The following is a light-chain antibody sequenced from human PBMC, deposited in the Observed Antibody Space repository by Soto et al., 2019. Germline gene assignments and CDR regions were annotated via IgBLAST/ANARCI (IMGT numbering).Light chain of an antibody. CDR3: QHCQPYGDSPPLT. Sequence: EIVLTQSPGTLSLSPGERATLSCRASQSVASRNLAWYQQKSGQAPRLLIYGASSRAIHTPDRFSGSGSGTDFTLTISGLEPEDFAVYYCQHCQPYGDSPPLTFGGGTKVDIK. J-gene: IGKJ4*01. CDR1: QSVASRN. V-gene: IGKV3-20*01. CDR2: GAS.